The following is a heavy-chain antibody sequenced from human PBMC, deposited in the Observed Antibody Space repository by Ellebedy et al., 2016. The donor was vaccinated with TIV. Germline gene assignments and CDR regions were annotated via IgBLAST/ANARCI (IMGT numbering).Heavy chain of an antibody. V-gene: IGHV3-30-3*01. CDR3: ARVDGGNSPFDY. CDR1: GFMFSDHK. CDR2: ISFDGHIQ. J-gene: IGHJ4*02. Sequence: GGSLRLSXAASGFMFSDHKIHWVRRAPGKGLEWLAVISFDGHIQDYANSVKGRFTISRDNSRNTLYLQMNSLRPEDTAVYYCARVDGGNSPFDYWGQGTLVTVSS. D-gene: IGHD4-23*01.